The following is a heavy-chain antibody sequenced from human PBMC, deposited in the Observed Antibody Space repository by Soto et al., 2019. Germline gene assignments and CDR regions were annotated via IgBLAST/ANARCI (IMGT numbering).Heavy chain of an antibody. CDR2: ISGSGGST. Sequence: GGSLRLSCAASGFTFSGYAMSWVRQAPGKGLEWVSAISGSGGSTYYADSVKGRFTISRDNSKNTLYLQMNSLRAEDTAVYYCAKLTGWYEGYYYYYYGMDVWGQGTTVTVSS. J-gene: IGHJ6*02. CDR1: GFTFSGYA. V-gene: IGHV3-23*01. CDR3: AKLTGWYEGYYYYYYGMDV. D-gene: IGHD6-19*01.